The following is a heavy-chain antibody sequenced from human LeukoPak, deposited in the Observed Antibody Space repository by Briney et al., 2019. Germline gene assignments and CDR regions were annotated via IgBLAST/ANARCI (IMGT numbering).Heavy chain of an antibody. CDR2: IYTSGST. CDR1: GGSISSYY. D-gene: IGHD2-2*01. CDR3: ARVNPWTAAPDY. J-gene: IGHJ4*02. Sequence: SETLSLTFTVSGGSISSYYWSWIRQPAGKGLEWIGRIYTSGSTNYNPSLKSRVTMSVDTSKNQFSLKLSSVTAADTAVYYCARVNPWTAAPDYWGQGTLVTVSS. V-gene: IGHV4-4*07.